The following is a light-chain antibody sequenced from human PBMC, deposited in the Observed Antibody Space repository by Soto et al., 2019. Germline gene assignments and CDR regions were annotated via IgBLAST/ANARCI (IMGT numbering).Light chain of an antibody. CDR2: EVS. CDR3: SSYTRSGTPV. V-gene: IGLV2-14*01. Sequence: QSVLTQPASVSGSPGQSITISCTGARSDVGTNNYVSWYQHHPGKAPKLMIFEVSNRPSGVSNRFSGSKSANTASLTISGLQAEDEADYYCSSYTRSGTPVFGTGTQLTVL. CDR1: RSDVGTNNY. J-gene: IGLJ1*01.